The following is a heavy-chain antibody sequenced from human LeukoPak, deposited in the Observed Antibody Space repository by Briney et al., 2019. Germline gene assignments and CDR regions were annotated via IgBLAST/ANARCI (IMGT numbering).Heavy chain of an antibody. CDR2: INEDGSEK. D-gene: IGHD2-2*02. Sequence: GGSLRLSCAASGFTFNTYWMSWVRQAPGKGLEWVGTINEDGSEKYYVGSVKGRFSISRDNAKKSLLLHMSSLRAEDTAVNYCARAGGCTATRCSTTPAFDSWGQGTLVTVSS. CDR1: GFTFNTYW. J-gene: IGHJ4*02. CDR3: ARAGGCTATRCSTTPAFDS. V-gene: IGHV3-7*03.